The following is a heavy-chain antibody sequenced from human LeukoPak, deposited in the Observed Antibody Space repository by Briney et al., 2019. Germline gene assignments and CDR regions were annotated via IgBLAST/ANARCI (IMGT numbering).Heavy chain of an antibody. J-gene: IGHJ4*02. D-gene: IGHD2-8*02. CDR2: IIPDSGGT. Sequence: ASVRVSCKASGYTFITYYIHWVRQAPGQGLEWMGFIIPDSGGTTYQPNFQGRVTMTRDTSISTFYMELSSLRPDDTAVYYCSTEDKYCTGANCGVFWGQGTLVTVSS. CDR3: STEDKYCTGANCGVF. CDR1: GYTFITYY. V-gene: IGHV1-2*02.